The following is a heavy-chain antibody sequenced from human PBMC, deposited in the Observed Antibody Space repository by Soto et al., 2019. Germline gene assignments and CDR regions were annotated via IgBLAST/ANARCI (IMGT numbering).Heavy chain of an antibody. CDR2: ISAYNGNT. D-gene: IGHD3-22*01. Sequence: QVQLVQSGAEVKKPGASVKVSCKASGYTFTSYGISWVRQAPGQGLEWMGWISAYNGNTNYAQKLQGRVTMTTDTSSSTAYMELRSLRSDDTGVYYCTRGKSTYYYDSSGYRHPANAFDIWGQGTMVTVSS. J-gene: IGHJ3*02. V-gene: IGHV1-18*04. CDR3: TRGKSTYYYDSSGYRHPANAFDI. CDR1: GYTFTSYG.